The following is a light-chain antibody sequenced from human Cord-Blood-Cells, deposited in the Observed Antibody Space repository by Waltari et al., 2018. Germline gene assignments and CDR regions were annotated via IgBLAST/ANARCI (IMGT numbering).Light chain of an antibody. CDR1: QSISIY. Sequence: DIQMTQSPSSLSASVGDRVTITCRASQSISIYLNWYQQKPGKAPKLRIYAASSLQSGVPSRFSGSGSGTDFTLTISSLQPEDFATYYCQQSYSTLWTFGQGTKVEIK. J-gene: IGKJ1*01. V-gene: IGKV1-39*01. CDR2: AAS. CDR3: QQSYSTLWT.